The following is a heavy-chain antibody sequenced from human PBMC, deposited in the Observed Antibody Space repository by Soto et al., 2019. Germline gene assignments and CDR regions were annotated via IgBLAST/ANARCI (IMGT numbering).Heavy chain of an antibody. CDR3: ACGERGTATTVVEAFDI. J-gene: IGHJ3*02. CDR1: GGFVTSGSYY. CDR2: MSHSGGT. D-gene: IGHD1-1*01. V-gene: IGHV4-34*01. Sequence: QVQLQQWGAGLLKPSETLSLTCAVYGGFVTSGSYYWSWIRQPPGKGLEWIGEMSHSGGTHFNPSLMSRVTKAGVTSKKQFTLKRSSVTAATTALYYCACGERGTATTVVEAFDIWGPGKMVTVSS.